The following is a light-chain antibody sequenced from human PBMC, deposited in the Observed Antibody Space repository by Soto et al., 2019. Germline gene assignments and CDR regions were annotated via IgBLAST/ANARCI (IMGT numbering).Light chain of an antibody. J-gene: IGKJ4*01. Sequence: DIQMTQSPSTLSASVGDRVTITCRASQSISSWLAWYQQKPGKAPKLLISDDSSLECGVPSRFSGSGSGTGFTLTFSSLQTDDFATYYCQQYNSYSPHTFGGGTKVEIK. CDR2: DDS. CDR1: QSISSW. V-gene: IGKV1-5*01. CDR3: QQYNSYSPHT.